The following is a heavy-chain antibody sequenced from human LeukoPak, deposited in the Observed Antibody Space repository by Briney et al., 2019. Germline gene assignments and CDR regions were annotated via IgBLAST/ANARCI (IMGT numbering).Heavy chain of an antibody. CDR3: ARYSYDFWSGYPPEYGMDV. D-gene: IGHD3-3*01. V-gene: IGHV1-2*02. J-gene: IGHJ6*02. CDR2: INPNSGGT. Sequence: ASVKVSCKASGYTFTGYYMHWGRQAPGQGLEWMGWINPNSGGTNYAQKFQGRVTMTRDTSISTAYMELSRLRSDDTAVYYCARYSYDFWSGYPPEYGMDVWGQGTTVTVSS. CDR1: GYTFTGYY.